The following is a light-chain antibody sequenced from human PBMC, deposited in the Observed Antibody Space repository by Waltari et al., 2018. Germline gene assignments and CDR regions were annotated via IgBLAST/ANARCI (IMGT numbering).Light chain of an antibody. CDR2: ETS. CDR3: QQRSNWPLT. J-gene: IGKJ4*01. V-gene: IGKV3-11*01. CDR1: HSIANY. Sequence: EIVLTQSPATLSLSPGERATLSCRASHSIANYLAWYQQRPGQAPRLLIYETSNRATGIPARFSGSGYETDFTLTISSLEPEDFGVYYCQQRSNWPLTFGGGTKVEIK.